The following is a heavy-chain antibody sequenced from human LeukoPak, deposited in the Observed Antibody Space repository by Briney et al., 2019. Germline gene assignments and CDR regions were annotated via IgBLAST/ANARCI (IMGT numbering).Heavy chain of an antibody. CDR3: AADRPRYCSSTSCRGGGSYYYYGMDV. V-gene: IGHV1-58*01. Sequence: SVKVSCKASGFTFTSSAVQWVRQARGQRLEWIGWIVVGSGNTNYAQKFQERVTITRDMSTSTAYMELSSLRSEDTAVYYWAADRPRYCSSTSCRGGGSYYYYGMDVWGKGTTVTVSS. J-gene: IGHJ6*04. CDR2: IVVGSGNT. D-gene: IGHD2-2*01. CDR1: GFTFTSSA.